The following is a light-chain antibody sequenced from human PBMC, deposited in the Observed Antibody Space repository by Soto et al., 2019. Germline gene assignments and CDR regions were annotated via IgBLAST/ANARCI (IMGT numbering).Light chain of an antibody. J-gene: IGKJ5*01. CDR1: QSITTW. CDR3: LQHNSYPLT. V-gene: IGKV1-5*01. CDR2: DVS. Sequence: DIQMTQSPSTVSAYVGDSVTITCRASQSITTWLAWYQQRPGKAPKLLIYDVSSLQSGVPSRFSGSGSGTEFTLTISSLQPDDFATYYCLQHNSYPLTFGQGTRLEIK.